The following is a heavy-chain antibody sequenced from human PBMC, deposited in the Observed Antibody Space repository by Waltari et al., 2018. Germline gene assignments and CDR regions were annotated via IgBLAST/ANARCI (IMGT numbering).Heavy chain of an antibody. V-gene: IGHV4-34*01. Sequence: QVQLQQWGAGLLKPSETLSLTCAVYGGSFSGYYWSWIRQPPGKGLEWIGEINHSGSTNYNPSLKSRVTISVDTSKNQFSLKLSSVTAADTAVYYCAREKIAARRGTFDYWGQGTLVTVSS. CDR2: INHSGST. CDR3: AREKIAARRGTFDY. CDR1: GGSFSGYY. J-gene: IGHJ4*02. D-gene: IGHD6-6*01.